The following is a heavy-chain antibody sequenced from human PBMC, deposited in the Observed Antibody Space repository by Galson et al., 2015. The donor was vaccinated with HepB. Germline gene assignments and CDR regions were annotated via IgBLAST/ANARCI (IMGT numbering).Heavy chain of an antibody. D-gene: IGHD3-10*01. V-gene: IGHV1-3*01. CDR2: NNAGNGNT. CDR1: GYTFTSYA. Sequence: SVKVSCKASGYTFTSYAMHWVRQAPGQRLEWMGWNNAGNGNTKYSQKFQGRVTITRDTSASTAYMELSSLRSEDTAVYYCARGSRVLLWFGELFPLDYWGQGTLVTVSS. J-gene: IGHJ4*02. CDR3: ARGSRVLLWFGELFPLDY.